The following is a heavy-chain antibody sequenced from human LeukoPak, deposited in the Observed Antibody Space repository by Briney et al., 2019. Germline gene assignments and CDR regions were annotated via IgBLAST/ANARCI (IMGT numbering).Heavy chain of an antibody. J-gene: IGHJ6*02. CDR1: GYTFTSYY. CDR3: ARGSGWYYYYGMDV. CDR2: ISAYNGNT. D-gene: IGHD6-19*01. Sequence: ASVKVSCKASGYTFTSYYMHWVRQAPGQGLEWMGWISAYNGNTNYAQKLQGRVTMTTDTSTSTAYMELRSLRSDDTAVYYCARGSGWYYYYGMDVWGQGTTVTVSS. V-gene: IGHV1-18*04.